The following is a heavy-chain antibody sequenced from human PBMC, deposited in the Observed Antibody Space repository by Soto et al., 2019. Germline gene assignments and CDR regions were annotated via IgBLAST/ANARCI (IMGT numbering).Heavy chain of an antibody. V-gene: IGHV3-33*08. J-gene: IGHJ6*02. CDR3: ARDGDIQGGPPPKNYAMDV. CDR2: IWYDGSNK. CDR1: GFTFRNVG. Sequence: QVRLVESGGGVVQPGRSLRLSCSASGFTFRNVGFHWVRQAPGKGLEWVALIWYDGSNKYYAESLKGRVSISRDNSKDTLYLEMKSLRFEDTAVYYCARDGDIQGGPPPKNYAMDVWGQGTTVTVSS. D-gene: IGHD5-12*01.